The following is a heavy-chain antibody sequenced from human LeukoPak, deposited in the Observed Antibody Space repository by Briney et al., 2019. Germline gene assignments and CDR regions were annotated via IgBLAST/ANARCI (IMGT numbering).Heavy chain of an antibody. J-gene: IGHJ4*02. V-gene: IGHV3-11*01. Sequence: GGSLRLSCAASGFTFSDYYMSWIRQAPGKGLEWVSYISSSGSTVYYADSVKGRFTISRDNSKNTLYLQMNSLRAEDTAVYYCAKAIAARPDYWGQGTLVTVSP. CDR1: GFTFSDYY. CDR3: AKAIAARPDY. CDR2: ISSSGSTV. D-gene: IGHD6-6*01.